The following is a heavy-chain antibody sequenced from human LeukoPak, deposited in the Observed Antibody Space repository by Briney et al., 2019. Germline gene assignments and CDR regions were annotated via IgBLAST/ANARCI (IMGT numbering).Heavy chain of an antibody. CDR2: IYYSGST. CDR3: ARQIPWGLYVANWFDP. Sequence: SETLSLTCTVSGGSISSSSYYWGWIRQPPGKGLEWIGSIYYSGSTNYNPSLKSRVTISVDTSKNQFSLKLSSVTAADTAVYYCARQIPWGLYVANWFDPWGQGTLVTVSS. D-gene: IGHD3-16*01. J-gene: IGHJ5*02. V-gene: IGHV4-39*01. CDR1: GGSISSSSYY.